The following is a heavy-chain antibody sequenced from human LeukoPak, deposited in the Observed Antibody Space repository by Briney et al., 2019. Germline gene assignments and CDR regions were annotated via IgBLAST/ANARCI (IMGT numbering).Heavy chain of an antibody. V-gene: IGHV1-2*02. Sequence: ASVTVPCKASGYTFTGYYMHWVRQAPGQGLEWMGWINPNSGGTNYAQKFQGRVTMTRDTSISTAYMELSRLRSDDTAVYYCAREAMAIAAAGNYYYYGMDVWGQGTTVTVSS. J-gene: IGHJ6*02. D-gene: IGHD6-13*01. CDR1: GYTFTGYY. CDR2: INPNSGGT. CDR3: AREAMAIAAAGNYYYYGMDV.